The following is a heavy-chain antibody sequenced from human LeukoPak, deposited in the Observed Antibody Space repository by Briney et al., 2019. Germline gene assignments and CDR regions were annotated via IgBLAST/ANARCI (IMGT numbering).Heavy chain of an antibody. J-gene: IGHJ3*02. Sequence: GGSLRLSCAASGFTFSSYSMNWVRQAPGKGLEWVSSISAAGSYIYYANSMKGRFTISRDNAEGSLYLQMNSLTPEDTAVYYCARDGLLAYCGGDCSGVFDIWGQGTMVAVSS. CDR1: GFTFSSYS. D-gene: IGHD2-21*01. CDR2: ISAAGSYI. V-gene: IGHV3-21*01. CDR3: ARDGLLAYCGGDCSGVFDI.